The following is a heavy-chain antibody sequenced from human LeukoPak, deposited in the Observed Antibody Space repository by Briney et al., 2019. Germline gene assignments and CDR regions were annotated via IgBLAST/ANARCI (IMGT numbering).Heavy chain of an antibody. CDR3: ASLSGSYYDY. CDR2: ISGSGGST. Sequence: GGSLRLSCAVSGISLSNYGMSWVRQAPGKGLEWVAGISGSGGSTNYADSVKGRFTISRDNAKNTLYLQMNSLRAEDTAVYYCASLSGSYYDYWGQGTLVTVSS. J-gene: IGHJ4*02. CDR1: GISLSNYG. V-gene: IGHV3-23*01. D-gene: IGHD3-10*01.